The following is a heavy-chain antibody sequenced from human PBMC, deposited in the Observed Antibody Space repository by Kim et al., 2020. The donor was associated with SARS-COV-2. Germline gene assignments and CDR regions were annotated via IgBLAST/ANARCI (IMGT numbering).Heavy chain of an antibody. Sequence: SETLSLTCTVSGGSISSSSYYWGWIRQPPGKGLEWIGSIYYSGSTYYNPSLKSRVTISVDTSKNQFSLKLSSVTAADTAVYYCARRGDSSSWYGMDVWGQGTTVTVSS. CDR2: IYYSGST. D-gene: IGHD6-13*01. CDR1: GGSISSSSYY. J-gene: IGHJ6*02. CDR3: ARRGDSSSWYGMDV. V-gene: IGHV4-39*01.